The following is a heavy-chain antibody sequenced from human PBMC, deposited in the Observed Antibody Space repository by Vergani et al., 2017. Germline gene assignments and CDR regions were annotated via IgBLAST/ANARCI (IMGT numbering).Heavy chain of an antibody. J-gene: IGHJ4*02. CDR3: AKALYGSGSYYLYYFDY. Sequence: EVQLLESGGGLVQPGGSLRLSCAASGFTFSSYAMSWVRQAPGKGLEWVSAISGSGGSTYYADSGKGRFTISRDNSKNTLYLQMNSLRAEDTAVYYCAKALYGSGSYYLYYFDYWGQGTLVTVSS. CDR1: GFTFSSYA. V-gene: IGHV3-23*01. D-gene: IGHD3-10*01. CDR2: ISGSGGST.